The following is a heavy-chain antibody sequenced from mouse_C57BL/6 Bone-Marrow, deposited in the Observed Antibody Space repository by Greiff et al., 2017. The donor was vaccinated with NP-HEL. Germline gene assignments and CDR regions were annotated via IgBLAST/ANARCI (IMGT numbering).Heavy chain of an antibody. D-gene: IGHD1-1*01. CDR1: GFTFSSYA. V-gene: IGHV5-4*01. Sequence: EVQVVESGGGLVKPGGSLKLSCAASGFTFSSYAMSWVRQTPEKRLEWVATISDGGSYTYYPDNVKGRFTISRDNAKNNLYLQMSHLKSEDTAMYYCARDFYYGSNWYFDVWGTGTTVTVSS. CDR2: ISDGGSYT. J-gene: IGHJ1*03. CDR3: ARDFYYGSNWYFDV.